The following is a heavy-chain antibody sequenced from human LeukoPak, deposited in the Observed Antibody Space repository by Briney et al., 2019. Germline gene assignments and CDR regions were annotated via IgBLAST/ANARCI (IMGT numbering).Heavy chain of an antibody. CDR2: ISWNSGSI. V-gene: IGHV3-9*01. Sequence: GGSLRLSCAASGLTFDDYAMHWVRQAPGKGLEWVSGISWNSGSIGYADSVKGRFTISRDNAKNSLYLQMNSLRAEDTALYYCAKDIEAIYRGAFDIWGQGTMVTVSS. CDR3: AKDIEAIYRGAFDI. D-gene: IGHD3-10*01. J-gene: IGHJ3*02. CDR1: GLTFDDYA.